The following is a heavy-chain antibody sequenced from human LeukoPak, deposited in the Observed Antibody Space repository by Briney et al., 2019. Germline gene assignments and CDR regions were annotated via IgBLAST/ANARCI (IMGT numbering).Heavy chain of an antibody. CDR1: GYTFSDYD. Sequence: ASVKVSCKASGYTFSDYDVNWVRQAPGQGLEWMGWMNPTSGDTGYAQKFQGRVTMTRSMSKNTAYMELSSLRSEDTAVYFCGRVVRKAFYYFYMDVWGKGTT. V-gene: IGHV1-8*01. D-gene: IGHD2-21*01. CDR3: GRVVRKAFYYFYMDV. CDR2: MNPTSGDT. J-gene: IGHJ6*03.